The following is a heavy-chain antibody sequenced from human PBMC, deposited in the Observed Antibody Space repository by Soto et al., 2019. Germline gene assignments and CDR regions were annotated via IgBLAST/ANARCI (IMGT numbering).Heavy chain of an antibody. V-gene: IGHV3-33*01. CDR2: IWYDGSNK. D-gene: IGHD3-3*01. CDR1: GFTFSSYG. Sequence: GSLRLSCAASGFTFSSYGMHWVRQAPGKGLEWVAVIWYDGSNKYYADSVKGRFTISRDNSKNTLYLQMNSLRAEDTAVYYCARAGGITIFGVVSWFDPWGQGTLVTVSS. CDR3: ARAGGITIFGVVSWFDP. J-gene: IGHJ5*02.